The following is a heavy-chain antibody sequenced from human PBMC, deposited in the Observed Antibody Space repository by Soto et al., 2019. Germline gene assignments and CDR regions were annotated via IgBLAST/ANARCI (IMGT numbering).Heavy chain of an antibody. Sequence: PSETLSLTCTVSGGSISSYYWSWIRQPPGKGLEWIGYIYYSGSTNYSPSLKSRVTISVDTSKNQFSLKLSSVTAADTAVYYCARWLQAKFDYWGQGTLVTVSS. CDR3: ARWLQAKFDY. V-gene: IGHV4-59*01. CDR1: GGSISSYY. J-gene: IGHJ4*02. D-gene: IGHD5-12*01. CDR2: IYYSGST.